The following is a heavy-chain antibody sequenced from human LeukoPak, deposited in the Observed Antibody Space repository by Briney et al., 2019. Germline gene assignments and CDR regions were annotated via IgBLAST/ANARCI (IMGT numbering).Heavy chain of an antibody. J-gene: IGHJ4*02. CDR1: GYTLTGYY. D-gene: IGHD5-12*01. V-gene: IGHV1-2*02. CDR3: ATSLIVASDY. Sequence: GASVKDSRKASGYTLTGYYMHWVRPAPGRGREWMGWINPNSGGTNNAQKFRGRVTMTRATSISTGYMELSRLRSDDTAVYYCATSLIVASDYGGRGPLVTVSS. CDR2: INPNSGGT.